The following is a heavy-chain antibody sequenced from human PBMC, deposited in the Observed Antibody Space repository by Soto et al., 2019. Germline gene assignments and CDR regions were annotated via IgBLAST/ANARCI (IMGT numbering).Heavy chain of an antibody. CDR1: GYTFTSYY. V-gene: IGHV1-46*03. CDR3: ARAIPCSGGSCYSGGFYYMDV. CDR2: INPSGGST. Sequence: QVQLVQSGAEVKKPGASVKVSCKASGYTFTSYYMHWVRQAPGQGLEWMGIINPSGGSTSYAQKSQGRVTMTRDTSTSTVYMELSSLRSEDTAVYYCARAIPCSGGSCYSGGFYYMDVWGKGTTVTVSS. J-gene: IGHJ6*03. D-gene: IGHD2-15*01.